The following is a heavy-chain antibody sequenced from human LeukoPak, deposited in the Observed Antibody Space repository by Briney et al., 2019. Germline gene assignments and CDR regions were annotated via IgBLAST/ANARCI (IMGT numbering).Heavy chain of an antibody. CDR2: IYTSGST. CDR1: GGSISSYY. Sequence: PSETLSLTCTVSGGSISSYYWSWIRQPAGKGLEWIGRIYTSGSTNYNPSLKSRVTMSVDTSKNQFSLKLSSVTAADTAVYYCARDQSGERFDAFDIWGQGTMVTVSS. J-gene: IGHJ3*02. D-gene: IGHD3-16*01. V-gene: IGHV4-4*07. CDR3: ARDQSGERFDAFDI.